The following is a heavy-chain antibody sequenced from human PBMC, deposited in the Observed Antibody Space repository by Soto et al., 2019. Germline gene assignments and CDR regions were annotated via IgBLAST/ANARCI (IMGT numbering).Heavy chain of an antibody. CDR2: INSDAGHT. Sequence: PGGSLRLPCAASAFTFSPYWMHCIRHVPGKVLGKISRINSDAGHTYYAASVKGRFTTSRDNAKNPLHLEMNSLRAQDTAVYYCVRDGHCITPSCYGNWFDPWGQGTLVTVSS. CDR1: AFTFSPYW. CDR3: VRDGHCITPSCYGNWFDP. D-gene: IGHD2-2*01. V-gene: IGHV3-74*01. J-gene: IGHJ5*02.